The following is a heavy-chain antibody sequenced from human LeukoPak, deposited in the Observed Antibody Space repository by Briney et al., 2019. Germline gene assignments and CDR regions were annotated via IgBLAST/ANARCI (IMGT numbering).Heavy chain of an antibody. Sequence: PGGSLRLSCAASGFTFSSYAMSWVRQAPGKGLEWFSGISGSGGSTRYADSVKGRFTMSRDNSKSTLYLQMNSLRAEDTAVYYCAKEEWLRRDFDGMDVWGQGTTVTVSS. D-gene: IGHD3-3*01. V-gene: IGHV3-23*01. CDR1: GFTFSSYA. J-gene: IGHJ6*02. CDR2: ISGSGGST. CDR3: AKEEWLRRDFDGMDV.